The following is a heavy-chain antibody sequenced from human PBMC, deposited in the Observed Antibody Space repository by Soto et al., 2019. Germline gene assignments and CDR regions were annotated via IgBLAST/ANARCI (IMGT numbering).Heavy chain of an antibody. CDR1: GFTFSDYY. J-gene: IGHJ4*02. V-gene: IGHV3-11*04. D-gene: IGHD3-22*01. CDR3: AKGYYYDREGIYFDY. Sequence: GGSLRLSCAASGFTFSDYYMSRIRQAPGKGLEWVSYISSSGSTIYYADSVKGRFTISRDNSKNTLYLQMNSLRAEDTAVYYCAKGYYYDREGIYFDYWGQGTLVTVSS. CDR2: ISSSGSTI.